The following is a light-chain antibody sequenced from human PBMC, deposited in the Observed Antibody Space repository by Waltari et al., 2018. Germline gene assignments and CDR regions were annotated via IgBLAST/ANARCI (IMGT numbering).Light chain of an antibody. V-gene: IGKV3-15*01. CDR2: GAS. CDR1: QSVSSK. Sequence: EIVMTQSPGTLSVSPGEGATLSCRASQSVSSKVAWYQQRPGQAPRRRIFGASTRATGIPARFSGSESGTEFTLTISSLQSEDSGVYFCQQYTTRPLTFGGGTKVEI. J-gene: IGKJ4*01. CDR3: QQYTTRPLT.